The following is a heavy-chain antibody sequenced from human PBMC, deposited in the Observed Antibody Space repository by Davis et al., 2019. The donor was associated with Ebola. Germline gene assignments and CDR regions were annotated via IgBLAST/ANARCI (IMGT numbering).Heavy chain of an antibody. D-gene: IGHD2-15*01. CDR2: INPNSGGT. J-gene: IGHJ5*02. V-gene: IGHV1-2*02. Sequence: ASVKVSCKASGYTFTGYYMHWVRQAPGQGLEWMGWINPNSGGTNYAQKFQGRVTMTRDTSISTAYMELSRLRSDDTAVYYCAREGIRYCSGGSCSWFDPWGQGTLVTVSS. CDR3: AREGIRYCSGGSCSWFDP. CDR1: GYTFTGYY.